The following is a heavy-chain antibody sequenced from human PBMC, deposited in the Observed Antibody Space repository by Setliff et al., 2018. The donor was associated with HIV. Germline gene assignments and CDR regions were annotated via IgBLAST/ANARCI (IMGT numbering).Heavy chain of an antibody. J-gene: IGHJ4*02. Sequence: GGSLRLSCTASGLTVSSEYMVWVRQAPGKALEWVSSTRSDGRTDYTDSVRGRLTISRDYSRNTLDLQMSSLGVEDTAVYYCARVQQQLLQEDDYFDYWGQGTRVTVSS. CDR2: TRSDGRT. D-gene: IGHD6-13*01. CDR3: ARVQQQLLQEDDYFDY. CDR1: GLTVSSEY. V-gene: IGHV3-53*01.